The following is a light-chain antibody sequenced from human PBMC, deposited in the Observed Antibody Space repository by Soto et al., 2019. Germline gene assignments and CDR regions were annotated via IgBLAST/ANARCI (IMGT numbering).Light chain of an antibody. Sequence: QSVLTQPPSVSGAPGQRVTVSCTGSSSNIGARFDVHWYQQLPGTAPRLLIYANGNRPSGVPDRFSGSKSGTSASLAITGLQAEDEADYYCCSYAATYTYVFGTGTKLTVL. J-gene: IGLJ1*01. V-gene: IGLV1-40*01. CDR2: ANG. CDR1: SSNIGARFD. CDR3: CSYAATYTYV.